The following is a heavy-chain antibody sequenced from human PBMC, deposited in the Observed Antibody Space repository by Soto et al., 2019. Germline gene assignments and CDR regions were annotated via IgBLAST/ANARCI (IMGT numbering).Heavy chain of an antibody. D-gene: IGHD6-25*01. CDR2: INSDGSIT. CDR1: GFTFSGYW. Sequence: GGSLRLSCAASGFTFSGYWMHWVRQAPGKGVEWVSRINSDGSITTYADSAKGRFAISRDNAENTLYLQMNSLRVEDTALYYCVRDVNAALDYWGQGTLVTVSS. CDR3: VRDVNAALDY. V-gene: IGHV3-74*01. J-gene: IGHJ4*02.